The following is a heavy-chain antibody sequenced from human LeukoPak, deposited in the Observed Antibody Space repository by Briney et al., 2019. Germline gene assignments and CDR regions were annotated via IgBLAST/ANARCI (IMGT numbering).Heavy chain of an antibody. J-gene: IGHJ4*02. CDR2: ISWNSGSI. CDR3: AKAPSRSSWRQPLDY. CDR1: GFTFDDYA. D-gene: IGHD6-13*01. V-gene: IGHV3-9*03. Sequence: PGGSLRLSCAASGFTFDDYAMHWVRQAPGKGLEWVSGISWNSGSIGYADSVKGRFTISRDNAKNSLYLQMNSLRAEDMALYYCAKAPSRSSWRQPLDYWGQGTLVTVSS.